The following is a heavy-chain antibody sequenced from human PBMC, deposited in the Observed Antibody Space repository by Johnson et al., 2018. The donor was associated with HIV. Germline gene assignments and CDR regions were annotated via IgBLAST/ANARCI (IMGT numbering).Heavy chain of an antibody. V-gene: IGHV3-33*08. J-gene: IGHJ3*02. D-gene: IGHD3-3*01. Sequence: QVQLVESGGGLVKPGGSLRLSCAASGFTFSDYYMSWIRQAPGKGLEWVAVIWYDGSNKYYADSVKGRFTISRDNSKNTLYLQMNTLRAEDTAVYYCARGRGLQFLEWPTGLWSAFDIWGQGTMVTVSS. CDR3: ARGRGLQFLEWPTGLWSAFDI. CDR1: GFTFSDYY. CDR2: IWYDGSNK.